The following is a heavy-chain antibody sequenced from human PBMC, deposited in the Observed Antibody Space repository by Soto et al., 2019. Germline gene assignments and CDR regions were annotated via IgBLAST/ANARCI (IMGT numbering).Heavy chain of an antibody. D-gene: IGHD5-12*01. CDR1: GLTVSSNY. Sequence: EVQLVESGGGLVQPGGSLRLSCAASGLTVSSNYMSWVRQAPGKGLEWVSVIYSGGSTYYADSVKGRFTISRDNSKNTLYLQMNSLRVEDTAMYYCARENGVGYSGYDPWGQGNLVTVSS. CDR2: IYSGGST. CDR3: ARENGVGYSGYDP. J-gene: IGHJ5*02. V-gene: IGHV3-66*01.